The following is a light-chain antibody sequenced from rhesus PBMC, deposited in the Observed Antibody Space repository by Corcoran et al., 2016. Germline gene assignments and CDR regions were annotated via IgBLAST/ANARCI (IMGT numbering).Light chain of an antibody. J-gene: IGLJ1*01. CDR2: KDA. Sequence: SFGLVQPLSVSVSPGQTANITCGGETMGRKSVHWFQQKPAQIPVLVIYKDANQPSGVPPRFSGSNSGNTAPLTISGVETGDEADYYCQVWASITDHYVFGAGTRLTVL. CDR3: QVWASITDHYV. CDR1: TMGRKS. V-gene: IGLV3-29*01.